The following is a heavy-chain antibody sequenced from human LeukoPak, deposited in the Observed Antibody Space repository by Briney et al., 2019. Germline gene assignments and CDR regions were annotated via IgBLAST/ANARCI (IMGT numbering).Heavy chain of an antibody. CDR1: GFTFSSYW. CDR3: ARGHCSSTSCPKAYYFDY. V-gene: IGHV3-74*01. D-gene: IGHD2-2*01. CDR2: INSDGSST. Sequence: GGSLRLSCAASGFTFSSYWMHWVRQAPGKGLVWVSRINSDGSSTSYADSVKGRFTISRDNAKNTLYLQMNSLRAEDTAVYYCARGHCSSTSCPKAYYFDYWGQGTLVTVSS. J-gene: IGHJ4*02.